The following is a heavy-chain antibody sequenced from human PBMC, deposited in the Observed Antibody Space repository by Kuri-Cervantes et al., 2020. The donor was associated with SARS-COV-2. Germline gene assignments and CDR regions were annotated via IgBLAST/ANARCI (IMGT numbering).Heavy chain of an antibody. CDR2: ISGSGGST. Sequence: ETLSLTCAVYGGSFSGYYWSWIRQPPGKGLEWVSAISGSGGSTYYADSVKGRFTISRDNSKNTLYLQMNSLRAEDTAVYYCAKDMRGTRTYFDYWGQGTLVTVSS. J-gene: IGHJ4*02. CDR1: GGSFSGYY. D-gene: IGHD1-7*01. CDR3: AKDMRGTRTYFDY. V-gene: IGHV3-23*01.